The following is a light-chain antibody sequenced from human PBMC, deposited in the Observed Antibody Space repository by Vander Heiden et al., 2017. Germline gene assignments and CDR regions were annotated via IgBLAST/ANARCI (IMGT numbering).Light chain of an antibody. J-gene: IGKJ5*01. CDR2: GAS. Sequence: ELVLTQSPGTLSLSPGERATLSCRASQSVSSSYLAWYQQKPGQAPRLLIYGASSRATGIPDRFSGSGSGTDFTLTISRLDPEDFAVYYCQQYGSSLITFGQGTRLEIK. V-gene: IGKV3-20*01. CDR1: QSVSSSY. CDR3: QQYGSSLIT.